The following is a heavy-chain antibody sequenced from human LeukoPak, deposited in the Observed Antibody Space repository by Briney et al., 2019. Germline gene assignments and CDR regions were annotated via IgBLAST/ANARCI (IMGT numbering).Heavy chain of an antibody. Sequence: SETLSLTCTVSGGSISSYYWSWIRQPPGKGLEWIGYIYYSGSTNFNPSLNGRVSISRDTSKNLFSLRLRSVTAADTAVYFCARGRVSSSTWFSTYYYYFYMDVWGKGTTVTVSS. CDR1: GGSISSYY. CDR3: ARGRVSSSTWFSTYYYYFYMDV. V-gene: IGHV4-59*01. D-gene: IGHD3-10*01. CDR2: IYYSGST. J-gene: IGHJ6*03.